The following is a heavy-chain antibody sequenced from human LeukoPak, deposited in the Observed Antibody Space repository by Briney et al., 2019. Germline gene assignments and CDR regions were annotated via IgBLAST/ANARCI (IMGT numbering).Heavy chain of an antibody. CDR1: GDSVSSKNAA. Sequence: SQTLSLTCAISGDSVSSKNAAWNWIRQSPSRGLEWLGRTYYRSKWYNEYAVSVKGRITINPDTSKNQFSLHLNSVTPEDTAVYYCAPPSTGSYSGWGQGTLVTVSS. CDR3: APPSTGSYSG. J-gene: IGHJ4*02. CDR2: TYYRSKWYN. V-gene: IGHV6-1*01. D-gene: IGHD1-26*01.